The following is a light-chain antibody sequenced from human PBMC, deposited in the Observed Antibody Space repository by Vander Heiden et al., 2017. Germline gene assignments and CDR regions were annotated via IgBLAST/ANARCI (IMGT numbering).Light chain of an antibody. CDR3: MQDLQTQA. Sequence: DIVMTQSPLSLPVTPGEPASISCRSSQSLLHSNGYNYLDWYLQKPGQSPQLLIYLGSNRASGVPGRFSGSGSGTDFTLKISRVEAEDVGVYYCMQDLQTQAFGHGTKVDIK. J-gene: IGKJ3*01. CDR1: QSLLHSNGYNY. CDR2: LGS. V-gene: IGKV2-28*01.